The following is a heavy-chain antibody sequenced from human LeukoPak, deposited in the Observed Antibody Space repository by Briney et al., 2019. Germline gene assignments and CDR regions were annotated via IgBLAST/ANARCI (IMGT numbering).Heavy chain of an antibody. Sequence: ASVKVSCKASGYTFTGYNIHWVRQAPGQGLEWMGWINPNRGGGTNYAQKFKGRVTMTRDTSISTAYMELNRLRSDDTAVYYCARGFGRYSVAYDFWGQGTLVTVSS. D-gene: IGHD2-8*02. CDR2: INPNRGGGT. CDR3: ARGFGRYSVAYDF. V-gene: IGHV1-2*02. CDR1: GYTFTGYN. J-gene: IGHJ4*02.